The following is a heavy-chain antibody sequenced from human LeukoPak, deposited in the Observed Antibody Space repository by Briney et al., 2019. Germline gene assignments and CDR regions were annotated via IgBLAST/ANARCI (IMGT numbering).Heavy chain of an antibody. D-gene: IGHD1-26*01. J-gene: IGHJ4*02. CDR1: GYTFTRNG. Sequence: ASVKVSCKASGYTFTRNGISWVRQAPGQGLEWMGWISTYSGNPIYAQKVQGRVTMTTDTSTSTAYMEVRSLRSDDTAVYYCARDREIVRGTTFDYWGQGTLVTVSS. CDR2: ISTYSGNP. V-gene: IGHV1-18*01. CDR3: ARDREIVRGTTFDY.